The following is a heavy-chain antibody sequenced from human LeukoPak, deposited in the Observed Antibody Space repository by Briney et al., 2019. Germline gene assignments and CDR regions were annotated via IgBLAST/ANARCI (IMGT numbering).Heavy chain of an antibody. CDR1: GFSFSIYA. J-gene: IGHJ5*01. V-gene: IGHV3-23*01. CDR3: VKGGQRYDFWRFDF. D-gene: IGHD3-3*01. CDR2: ISGNGGST. Sequence: GGSLRLSCEASGFSFSIYAMSWVRQAPGKGLEWVSSISGNGGSTYYANSVKGLFTIARDNSKNTLYMEMNSLTEENTALYYCVKGGQRYDFWRFDFWGRGTLVTVSS.